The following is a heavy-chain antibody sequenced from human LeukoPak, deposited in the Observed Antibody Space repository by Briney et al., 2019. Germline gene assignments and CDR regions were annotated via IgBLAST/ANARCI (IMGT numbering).Heavy chain of an antibody. CDR1: GFTVSSNY. V-gene: IGHV3-66*04. CDR2: IYSGGNT. J-gene: IGHJ4*02. D-gene: IGHD5-18*01. Sequence: RGSLRLSCAASGFTVSSNYMSWVRQAPGKGLEWVSVIYSGGNTYYADSVKGRFTISRDNSKNTLYLQMNSLRAEDAAVYYCARLSPYSYGLAPIDYWGQGTLVTASS. CDR3: ARLSPYSYGLAPIDY.